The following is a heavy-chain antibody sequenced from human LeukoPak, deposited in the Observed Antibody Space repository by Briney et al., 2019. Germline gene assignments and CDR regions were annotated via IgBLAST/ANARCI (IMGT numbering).Heavy chain of an antibody. CDR1: GFTFSSYA. D-gene: IGHD2-2*01. V-gene: IGHV3-23*01. J-gene: IGHJ4*02. CDR3: AKSPRGTYCSSTSCYPAFDY. CDR2: ISGSGGST. Sequence: GGSLRLSCAASGFTFSSYAMSWVRQAPGKGLEWVSAISGSGGSTYYADSVKGRFTISRDNSKNTLYLQMNSLRAEDTAVYYCAKSPRGTYCSSTSCYPAFDYWGQGTLVTVSS.